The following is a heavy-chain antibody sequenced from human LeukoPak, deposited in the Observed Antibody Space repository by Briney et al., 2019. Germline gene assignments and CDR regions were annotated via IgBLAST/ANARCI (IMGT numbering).Heavy chain of an antibody. CDR2: IRTGGSII. Sequence: GGSLRLSCAASGFTFSTYEMNWVRQAPGKGLEWVSYIRTGGSIIYYADSVKGRFTISRDNAQNSLYLQMNSLRAEDTAVYYCATAYSGYYTYYFDYWGQGTLVTVSS. CDR3: ATAYSGYYTYYFDY. CDR1: GFTFSTYE. V-gene: IGHV3-48*03. D-gene: IGHD3-22*01. J-gene: IGHJ4*02.